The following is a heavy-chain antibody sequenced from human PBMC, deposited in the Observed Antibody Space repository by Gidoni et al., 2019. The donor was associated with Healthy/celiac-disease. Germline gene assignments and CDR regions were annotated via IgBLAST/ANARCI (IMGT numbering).Heavy chain of an antibody. V-gene: IGHV3-23*01. Sequence: EVQLLESGGGLVQPGGSLRLSCAASGFTFSSYAMSWVRQATGKGLEWVSAISGSGGSTYYADSVKGRFTISRDNSKNTLYLQRNSLRAEDTAVYYCAKDRGLWFGESTDGGQGTLVTVSS. CDR1: GFTFSSYA. J-gene: IGHJ4*02. CDR2: ISGSGGST. D-gene: IGHD3-10*01. CDR3: AKDRGLWFGESTD.